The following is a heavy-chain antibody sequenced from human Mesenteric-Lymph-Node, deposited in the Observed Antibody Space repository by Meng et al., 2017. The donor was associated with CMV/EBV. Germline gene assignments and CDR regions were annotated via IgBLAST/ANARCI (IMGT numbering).Heavy chain of an antibody. V-gene: IGHV2-5*02. D-gene: IGHD2-21*02. CDR1: GFSLSTSGMG. Sequence: CTFSGFSLSTSGMGVVWIRQPPGKALEWLALIYWDDDKRYRPSLRSRLTISKDTLKNQVVPTMTNMEPEDTATYYCARSSGSSDGFDPWGQGSLVTVSS. CDR2: IYWDDDK. J-gene: IGHJ5*02. CDR3: ARSSGSSDGFDP.